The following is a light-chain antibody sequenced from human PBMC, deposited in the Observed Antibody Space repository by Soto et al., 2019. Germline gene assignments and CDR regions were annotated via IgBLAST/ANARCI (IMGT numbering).Light chain of an antibody. Sequence: DVPMTQSPSTLSASVGDRVTITCRASESINTWLAWYQQKPGKAPNLLIYEASSLESGVPSRFSGSGSGTEFTLSISDLQPDDSATYYCQQYNRSPLTFGGGTKVEIQ. CDR2: EAS. CDR3: QQYNRSPLT. J-gene: IGKJ4*01. V-gene: IGKV1-5*03. CDR1: ESINTW.